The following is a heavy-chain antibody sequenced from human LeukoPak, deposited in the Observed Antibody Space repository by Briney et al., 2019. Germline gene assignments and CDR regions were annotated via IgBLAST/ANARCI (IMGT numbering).Heavy chain of an antibody. CDR1: GGSISSYY. Sequence: SETLSLTCTVSGGSISSYYWSWIRQPPGKGLEWIGYIYYSGSTNYNPSLKSRVTISVDTSKNKFSVKLSSVTAADTAVYYCARGHSSSWYVHYYYYMDVWGKGTTVTISS. CDR3: ARGHSSSWYVHYYYYMDV. V-gene: IGHV4-59*01. J-gene: IGHJ6*03. D-gene: IGHD6-13*01. CDR2: IYYSGST.